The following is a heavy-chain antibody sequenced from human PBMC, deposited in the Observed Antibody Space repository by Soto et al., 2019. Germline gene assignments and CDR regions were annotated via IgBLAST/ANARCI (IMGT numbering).Heavy chain of an antibody. CDR2: MKSYRGGGTT. V-gene: IGHV3-15*07. CDR3: IWQQDFYYGKAV. CDR1: GFSFSPAW. J-gene: IGHJ6*02. D-gene: IGHD6-13*01. Sequence: EVQLVESGGGLVTPGGSLRLSCTGTGFSFSPAWMNWVRQAPGKGLEWVGRMKSYRGGGTTDYAATVQGRFTISRDESENTLYLQMNSLKFEDTALYFCIWQQDFYYGKAVWGQGTTVTVSS.